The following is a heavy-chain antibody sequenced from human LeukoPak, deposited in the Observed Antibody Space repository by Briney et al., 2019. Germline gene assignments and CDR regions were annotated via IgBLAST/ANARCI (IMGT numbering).Heavy chain of an antibody. V-gene: IGHV3-23*01. Sequence: GGSLRLSCAASGFTFSTYAMNWVRQAPGKGLEWVSGISGTGGSTYYADSVKGRFTISRDNSKNTLYLQMNSLRAEDTAVYYCAKGGYFDFWSAYYLDYWGQGTLVTVSS. CDR2: ISGTGGST. J-gene: IGHJ4*02. CDR3: AKGGYFDFWSAYYLDY. D-gene: IGHD3-3*01. CDR1: GFTFSTYA.